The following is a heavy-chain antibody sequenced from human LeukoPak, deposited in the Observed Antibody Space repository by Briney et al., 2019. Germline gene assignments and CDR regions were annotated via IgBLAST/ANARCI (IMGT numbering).Heavy chain of an antibody. D-gene: IGHD3-10*01. Sequence: PSETLSLTCAVYGGSFSGYYWSWIRQPPGKGLEWIGEINHSGSTNYNPSLKSRVAISVDTSTNQFSLKLSSVTAADTAVYYCARGLSYYYGSGSYFFDYWGQGTLVTVSS. V-gene: IGHV4-34*01. CDR3: ARGLSYYYGSGSYFFDY. CDR2: INHSGST. CDR1: GGSFSGYY. J-gene: IGHJ4*02.